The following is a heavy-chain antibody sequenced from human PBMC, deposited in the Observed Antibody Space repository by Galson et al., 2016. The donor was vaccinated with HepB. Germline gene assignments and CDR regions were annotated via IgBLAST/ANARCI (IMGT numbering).Heavy chain of an antibody. CDR1: GFIFSNYW. CDR3: ARESPTTAGAFDI. CDR2: IHSDGSTT. D-gene: IGHD4-17*01. J-gene: IGHJ3*02. V-gene: IGHV3-74*01. Sequence: SLRLSCAASGFIFSNYWMHWVRQAPGKGLVWVSRIHSDGSTTSYADSVKGRFTVSRDNAKNTLYMQMNSPRAEDTAVYYCARESPTTAGAFDIWGQGTMVTVSS.